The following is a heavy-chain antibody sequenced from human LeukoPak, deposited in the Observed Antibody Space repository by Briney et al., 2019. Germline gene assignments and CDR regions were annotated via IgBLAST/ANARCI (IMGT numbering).Heavy chain of an antibody. CDR2: ISGSGGST. CDR1: GFTLSSYA. Sequence: GGSLRLSCAASGFTLSSYAMSWVRQAPGKGLEWVSAISGSGGSTYYADSVKGRFTISRDNSKNTLYLQMNSLRAEDTAVYYCAKTPPYYYDSSGYYYDENFQHWGQGTLVTVSS. D-gene: IGHD3-22*01. CDR3: AKTPPYYYDSSGYYYDENFQH. J-gene: IGHJ1*01. V-gene: IGHV3-23*01.